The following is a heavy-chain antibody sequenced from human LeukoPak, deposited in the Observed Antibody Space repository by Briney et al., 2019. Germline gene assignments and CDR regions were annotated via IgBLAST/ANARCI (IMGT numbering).Heavy chain of an antibody. V-gene: IGHV3-74*01. CDR2: INKDGSVT. J-gene: IGHJ4*02. D-gene: IGHD1-26*01. CDR1: GFTFSSSW. CDR3: VKVRGRARVGYFDY. Sequence: PGGSLRLSCAASGFTFSSSWIHWVRQAPAKGLVWVSRINKDGSVTDYEEPAKGRFSITRDNAKNTLYLQMSSLRGEGTAIYYCVKVRGRARVGYFDYWGQGTLVTVSS.